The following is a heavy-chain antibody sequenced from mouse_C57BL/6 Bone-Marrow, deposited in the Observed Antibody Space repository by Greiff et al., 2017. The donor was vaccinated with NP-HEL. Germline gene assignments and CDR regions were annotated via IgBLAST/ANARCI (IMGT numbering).Heavy chain of an antibody. D-gene: IGHD1-1*01. CDR3: KLCYYDFDY. Sequence: VQLQQSGAELVRPGASVKLSCTASGFNIKDAYMHWVKQRPEQGLEWIGWIDPENGDTEYASKFQGKATITADTSSNTAYLQLSSLTSEDTAVYYCKLCYYDFDYWGQGTTLTVSS. J-gene: IGHJ2*01. CDR2: IDPENGDT. V-gene: IGHV14-4*01. CDR1: GFNIKDAY.